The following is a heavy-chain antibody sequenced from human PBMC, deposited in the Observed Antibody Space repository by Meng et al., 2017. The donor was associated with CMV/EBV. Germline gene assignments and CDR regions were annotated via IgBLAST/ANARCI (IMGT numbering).Heavy chain of an antibody. CDR2: ISGSGGST. CDR3: ANSGDFWSGYLFDY. CDR1: GFTFSSYA. D-gene: IGHD3-3*01. J-gene: IGHJ4*02. Sequence: GESLKISCAASGFTFSSYAMSWVRQAPGKGLEWVSAISGSGGSTYYADSVKGRFTISRDNSKNTLYLQMNSLRAEDTAVYYCANSGDFWSGYLFDYWGQGTLVTVS. V-gene: IGHV3-23*01.